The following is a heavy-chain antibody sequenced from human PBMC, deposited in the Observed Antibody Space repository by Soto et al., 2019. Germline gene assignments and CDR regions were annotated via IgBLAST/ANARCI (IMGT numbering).Heavy chain of an antibody. D-gene: IGHD2-15*01. CDR2: ISSSSSYI. CDR3: GRVPRNIVVWVAAPEYYFDY. CDR1: GFTFSSYS. J-gene: IGHJ4*02. V-gene: IGHV3-21*01. Sequence: GGSLRLSCAASGFTFSSYSMNWVRQAPGKGLEWVSSISSSSSYIYYADSVKGRFTISRDNAKNSLYLQMNSLRAEDTAVYYGGRVPRNIVVWVAAPEYYFDYWGQGTLVTVSS.